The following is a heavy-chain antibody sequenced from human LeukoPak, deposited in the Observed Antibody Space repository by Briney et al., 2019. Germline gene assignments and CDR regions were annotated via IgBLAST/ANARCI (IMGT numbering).Heavy chain of an antibody. CDR3: AREDYDFSGRSWFFDL. CDR2: IYSSGST. J-gene: IGHJ2*01. CDR1: GGSISGYY. D-gene: IGHD3-22*01. V-gene: IGHV4-4*07. Sequence: SETLSLTCTVSGGSISGYYWSWIRQPAGKGLEWIGRIYSSGSTIYNPSLKSRVTMPLDTSKSQFSLRLRSLTAADTAVYYCAREDYDFSGRSWFFDLWGRGTLVTVSS.